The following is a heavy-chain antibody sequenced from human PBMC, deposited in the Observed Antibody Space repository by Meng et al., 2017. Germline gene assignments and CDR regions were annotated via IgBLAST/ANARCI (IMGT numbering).Heavy chain of an antibody. V-gene: IGHV4-39*01. CDR2: IYYSGIT. CDR1: GGSISSTNYF. CDR3: ARQLVNNLWAFDF. J-gene: IGHJ4*02. Sequence: QVQLQESGPGLVKPSQTLSLTCTVSGGSISSTNYFWGWIRQPPGKGPEWIGTIYYSGITYFHPSLKSRLTISVDTSKNQFSLKLSSVTAADTAVYYCARQLVNNLWAFDFWGQGTLVTVSS. D-gene: IGHD1-20*01.